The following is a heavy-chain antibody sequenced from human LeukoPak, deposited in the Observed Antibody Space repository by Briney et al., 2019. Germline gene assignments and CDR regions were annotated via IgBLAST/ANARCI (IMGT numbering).Heavy chain of an antibody. V-gene: IGHV4-59*08. Sequence: SETLSLTCTVSGGSISSYYWSWIRQPPGKGLEWIGYIHYTGGTNYNPSLKGRVTLSVDTSNQFSLKLRSVTAADTAVYYCAKREIGWFDPWGQGTLVTVSS. CDR3: AKREIGWFDP. D-gene: IGHD2/OR15-2a*01. CDR1: GGSISSYY. J-gene: IGHJ5*02. CDR2: IHYTGGT.